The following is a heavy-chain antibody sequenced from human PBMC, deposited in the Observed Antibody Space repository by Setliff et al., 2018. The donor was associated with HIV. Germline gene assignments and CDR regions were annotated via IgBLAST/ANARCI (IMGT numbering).Heavy chain of an antibody. V-gene: IGHV1-3*04. CDR2: IDTDTGYR. CDR1: GYTFSEYA. J-gene: IGHJ5*02. D-gene: IGHD1-1*01. Sequence: ASVKVSCKASGYTFSEYAIHWVRQAPGQRLEWMGRIDTDTGYRRYSPKLQGRFTISRDNAKNSLYLQMNSLRDEDTALYYCAKEGRVTTAFDLWGQGTLVTVSS. CDR3: AKEGRVTTAFDL.